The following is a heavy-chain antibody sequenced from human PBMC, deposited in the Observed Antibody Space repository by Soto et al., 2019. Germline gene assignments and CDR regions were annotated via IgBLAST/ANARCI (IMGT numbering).Heavy chain of an antibody. Sequence: SETLSLTCTVSGGSISSYYGSWIRQPPGKGLEWIGYIYYSGSTNYNPSLKSRVTISVDTSKNQLSLKLSSVTAADTAVYYCARRYGSYFDYWGQGTLVTVSS. V-gene: IGHV4-59*08. CDR3: ARRYGSYFDY. D-gene: IGHD4-17*01. CDR2: IYYSGST. J-gene: IGHJ4*02. CDR1: GGSISSYY.